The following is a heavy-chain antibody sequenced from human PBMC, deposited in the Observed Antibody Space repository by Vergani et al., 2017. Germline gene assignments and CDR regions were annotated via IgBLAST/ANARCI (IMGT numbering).Heavy chain of an antibody. D-gene: IGHD3-10*01. CDR1: GGSISSGDYY. CDR2: IYYSGST. V-gene: IGHV4-30-4*01. Sequence: QVQLQESGPGLVKPSQTLSLTCTVSGGSISSGDYYWSWIRQPPGKGLEWIGYIYYSGSTYNNPSLKSRVTISVDTSKNQFSLKLSSVTAADTAVYYCARAKMVRGESRKYYFDYWGQGTLVTVSS. CDR3: ARAKMVRGESRKYYFDY. J-gene: IGHJ4*02.